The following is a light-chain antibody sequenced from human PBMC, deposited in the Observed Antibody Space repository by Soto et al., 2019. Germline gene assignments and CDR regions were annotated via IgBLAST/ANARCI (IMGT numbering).Light chain of an antibody. CDR2: SAS. Sequence: EIVLTQSPGTLSLSPGERATLSCRASQSVSSGLLAWYQQKPGQAPRLLIFSASRRATGIPDRFSGSGSGTDFTLTISSLQPDDFATYYCQQYYTLWTFGQGTKVDIK. CDR3: QQYYTLWT. V-gene: IGKV3-20*01. J-gene: IGKJ1*01. CDR1: QSVSSGL.